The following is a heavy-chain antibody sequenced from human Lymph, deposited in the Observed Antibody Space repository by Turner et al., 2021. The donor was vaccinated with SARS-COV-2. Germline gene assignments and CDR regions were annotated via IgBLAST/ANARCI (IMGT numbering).Heavy chain of an antibody. V-gene: IGHV1-69*10. J-gene: IGHJ4*02. CDR2: ISTMLDIA. CDR3: ARDVTGPLGY. D-gene: IGHD1-20*01. Sequence: QFQLVQSGAEVKKPESSVKVSCKASGGTFSRYAHISVRLAPGQGIGWMGGISTMLDIANYAKKYQGRVTNTVDKSTSTAYMELSSLRSEDTAVYYCARDVTGPLGYWGQGTLVTVS. CDR1: GGTFSRYA.